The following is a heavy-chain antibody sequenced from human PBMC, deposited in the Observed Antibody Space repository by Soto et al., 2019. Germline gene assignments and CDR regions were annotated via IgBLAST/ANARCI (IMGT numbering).Heavy chain of an antibody. J-gene: IGHJ4*02. CDR3: TRGGRESNWNDGNFEY. CDR2: IIPIFGTA. Sequence: SVKVSCKASGCTFSSYAISWVRQAPGQGLEWMGGIIPIFGTANYAQKFQGRVTMTRDTSTSTVYMELSSLRSEDTAVYYCTRGGRESNWNDGNFEYWGQGTQVTVSS. D-gene: IGHD1-20*01. V-gene: IGHV1-69*05. CDR1: GCTFSSYA.